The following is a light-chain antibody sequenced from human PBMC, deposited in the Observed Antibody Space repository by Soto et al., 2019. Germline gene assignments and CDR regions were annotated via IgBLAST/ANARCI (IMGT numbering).Light chain of an antibody. CDR1: SSNIGSAY. J-gene: IGLJ2*01. CDR3: AVWDSSLTGHVV. V-gene: IGLV1-47*01. Sequence: QSVLTQPPSASGTPGQRVTISCCGSSSNIGSAYVYWYQQLTGTAPKRVIFRNNHQPSWFPDRFSGSKSVTSTALAISGLRSDDEDAYYCAVWDSSLTGHVVFGGGTKLTVL. CDR2: RNN.